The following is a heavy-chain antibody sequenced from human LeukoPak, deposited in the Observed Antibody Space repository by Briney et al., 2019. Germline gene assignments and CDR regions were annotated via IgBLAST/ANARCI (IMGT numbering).Heavy chain of an antibody. V-gene: IGHV3-30-3*01. J-gene: IGHJ5*02. CDR3: ARDRRIVVVPAAADL. CDR2: ISYDGSNK. D-gene: IGHD2-2*01. Sequence: PGGSLRLSCAASGFTFSSYAMHWVRQAPGKGLEWVAVISYDGSNKYYADSVKGRFTISRDNSKNTLYLQMNSLRAEDTAVYYCARDRRIVVVPAAADLWGQGTLVTVSS. CDR1: GFTFSSYA.